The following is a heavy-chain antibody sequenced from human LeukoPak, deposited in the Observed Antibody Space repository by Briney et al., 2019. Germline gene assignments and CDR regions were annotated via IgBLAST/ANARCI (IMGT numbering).Heavy chain of an antibody. CDR3: ARTGYSSSWYQSYYYYMDV. J-gene: IGHJ6*03. D-gene: IGHD6-13*01. V-gene: IGHV1-69*05. CDR2: IIPIFGTA. Sequence: SVKVSCKASRGTFSSYAISWVPQAAGQELEWMGGIIPIFGTANYAQKLQGRVTITMDESTSTAYMELSSLRSEDTAAYVCARTGYSSSWYQSYYYYMDVWGKGTTVTVSS. CDR1: RGTFSSYA.